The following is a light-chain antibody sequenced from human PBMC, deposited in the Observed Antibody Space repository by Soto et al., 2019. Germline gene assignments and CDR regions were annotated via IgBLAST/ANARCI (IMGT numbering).Light chain of an antibody. Sequence: DVQMTQSPSSLSASVGDRVTITCQASHDIGTYLNCYQHKPGKAPKLLIFDTSHLATGVPARFSGSGSDTYFTFTITNLQAEDFAAYYCQQFDSVPLTFGGGTHVEI. V-gene: IGKV1-33*01. CDR2: DTS. CDR3: QQFDSVPLT. CDR1: HDIGTY. J-gene: IGKJ4*01.